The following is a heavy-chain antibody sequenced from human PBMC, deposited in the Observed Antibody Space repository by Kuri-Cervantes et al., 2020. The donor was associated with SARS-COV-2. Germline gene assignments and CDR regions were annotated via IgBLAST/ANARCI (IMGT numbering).Heavy chain of an antibody. CDR2: INPNSGGT. D-gene: IGHD3-22*01. CDR1: GYTFTGYY. J-gene: IGHJ3*02. Sequence: ASVKVSCKASGYTFTGYYMHWVRQAPGQGLEWMGWINPNSGGTNYAQKFQGRVTMTRDTSISTAYMELSRLRSDDTAVYYCATPSYYDSSGSHDAFDIWGRGTMVTVSS. V-gene: IGHV1-2*02. CDR3: ATPSYYDSSGSHDAFDI.